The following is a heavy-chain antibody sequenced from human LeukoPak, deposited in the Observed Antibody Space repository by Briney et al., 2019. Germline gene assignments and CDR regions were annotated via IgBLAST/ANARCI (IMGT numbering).Heavy chain of an antibody. CDR1: GFTFSSFA. V-gene: IGHV3-23*01. CDR2: ISRSGSNT. D-gene: IGHD6-19*01. Sequence: SGGSLRLSCAASGFTFSSFAMNWVRQAPGKGLEWVSSISRSGSNTYYADSVKGRFTISRDNAKNTLYLQMNSLRAEDTAVYYCGEKQWHAFAVWGQGKVVTVSS. J-gene: IGHJ3*01. CDR3: GEKQWHAFAV.